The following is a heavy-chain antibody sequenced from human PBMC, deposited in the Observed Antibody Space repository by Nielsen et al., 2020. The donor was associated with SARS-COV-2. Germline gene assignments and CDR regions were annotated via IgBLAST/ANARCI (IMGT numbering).Heavy chain of an antibody. CDR2: ISYDGSNK. CDR1: GFTFSSYG. Sequence: GESLKISCAASGFTFSSYGMHWVRQAPGKGLEWVAVISYDGSNKYYADSVKGRLTISRDNPKNTVYLQMDSLRLEDTAVYYCARPLLRYFDGLADDDYYCAMDVWGQGTSVTVS. CDR3: ARPLLRYFDGLADDDYYCAMDV. J-gene: IGHJ6*02. V-gene: IGHV3-30*03. D-gene: IGHD3-9*01.